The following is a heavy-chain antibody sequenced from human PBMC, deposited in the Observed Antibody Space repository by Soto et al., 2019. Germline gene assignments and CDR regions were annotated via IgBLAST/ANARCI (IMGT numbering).Heavy chain of an antibody. CDR1: GASTSSNSFY. J-gene: IGHJ4*01. CDR2: IYYTGST. Sequence: SETLSLTCTVSGASTSSNSFYWGWIRQPPGKWLEWIGTIYYTGSTYYNPCLKSRVTVSVDTCKYLLSLRLTSGTAADTPVYSWGRVYDTWTGLDCWGQGTLVTVSS. D-gene: IGHD2-8*01. CDR3: GRVYDTWTGLDC. V-gene: IGHV4-39*01.